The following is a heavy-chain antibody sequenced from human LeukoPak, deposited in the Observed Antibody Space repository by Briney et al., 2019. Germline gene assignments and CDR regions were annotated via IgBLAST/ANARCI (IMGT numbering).Heavy chain of an antibody. CDR3: ARALGYSNSRLFDY. Sequence: SVKVSCKASGYTFTSYAISWVRQAPGQGLEWMGGIIPIFGTANYAQKFQGRVTITADESTSTAYMELSSLRSEDTAVYYCARALGYSNSRLFDYWGQGTLVTVSS. V-gene: IGHV1-69*13. J-gene: IGHJ4*02. CDR2: IIPIFGTA. D-gene: IGHD6-6*01. CDR1: GYTFTSYA.